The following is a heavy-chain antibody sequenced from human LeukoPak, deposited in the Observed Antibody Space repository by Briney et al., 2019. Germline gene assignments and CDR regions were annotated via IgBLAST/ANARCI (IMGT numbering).Heavy chain of an antibody. CDR2: ISAYNDNA. J-gene: IGHJ4*02. Sequence: ASVKVSCKASGYSFTNYGISWVRQAPGQGLEWMGWISAYNDNAHYAQGLEGRVTMTSETSTRTAYMELRSLRSDDTAVYYCARSTLGIEFDYWGQGSLITVSS. CDR3: ARSTLGIEFDY. D-gene: IGHD7-27*01. V-gene: IGHV1-18*01. CDR1: GYSFTNYG.